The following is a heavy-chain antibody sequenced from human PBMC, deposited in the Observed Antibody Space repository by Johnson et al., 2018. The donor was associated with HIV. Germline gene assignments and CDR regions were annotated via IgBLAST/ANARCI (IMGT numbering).Heavy chain of an antibody. CDR1: GFTFSTYA. Sequence: QVQLMESGGGVVQPGRSLRLSCAASGFTFSTYAMHWVRQAPGKGLEWVALISYDGSNKYYADSSKGRFTTSRDNSKNTLYLQLNTLRAEDTAVYYCARDQHIVGANDGFDIWGQETMVTVSS. J-gene: IGHJ3*02. V-gene: IGHV3-30*04. CDR2: ISYDGSNK. D-gene: IGHD1-26*01. CDR3: ARDQHIVGANDGFDI.